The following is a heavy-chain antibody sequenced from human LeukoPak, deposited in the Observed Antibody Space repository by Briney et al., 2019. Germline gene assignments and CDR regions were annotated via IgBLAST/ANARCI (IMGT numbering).Heavy chain of an antibody. CDR1: GFTFSSYW. V-gene: IGHV3-7*01. D-gene: IGHD2-21*02. Sequence: GGSLRLSCAASGFTFSSYWMSWVRQAPGKGLEWVANIKQDGSENYYLDSVKGRFTTSRDNAKNSFYLQMNSLRGEDTAVYFCARERYCCGGDCYSIFESWGQGTLVTVSS. J-gene: IGHJ4*02. CDR3: ARERYCCGGDCYSIFES. CDR2: IKQDGSEN.